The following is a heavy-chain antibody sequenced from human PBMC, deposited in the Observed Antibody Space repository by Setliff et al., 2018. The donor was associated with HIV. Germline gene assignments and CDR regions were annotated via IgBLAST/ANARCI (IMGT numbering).Heavy chain of an antibody. V-gene: IGHV1-3*01. D-gene: IGHD3-22*01. CDR3: ARGGVYYYDSSGWSMDY. CDR2: INAGDDNT. Sequence: ASVKVSCKASGYTFTDYYIHWVRQAPGQGLEWMGWINAGDDNTRYSEKFQGRVTITADESTSTAYMELSSLRSEDTAVYYCARGGVYYYDSSGWSMDYWGQGTLVTVSS. CDR1: GYTFTDYY. J-gene: IGHJ4*02.